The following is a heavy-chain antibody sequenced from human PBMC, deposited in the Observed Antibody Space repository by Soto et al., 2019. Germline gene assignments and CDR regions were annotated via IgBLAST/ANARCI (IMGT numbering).Heavy chain of an antibody. CDR2: LKQDGSEK. Sequence: GGSLRLSCAASGFTFSSYWMTWVRQAPGKGLEWVANLKQDGSEKYYVDSVKGRFTISRDNAKNSLYLQMNSLRTDDTAVYYCARGGHSCNWAFDHWGLGTLVTVSS. D-gene: IGHD6-13*01. J-gene: IGHJ4*02. V-gene: IGHV3-7*05. CDR1: GFTFSSYW. CDR3: ARGGHSCNWAFDH.